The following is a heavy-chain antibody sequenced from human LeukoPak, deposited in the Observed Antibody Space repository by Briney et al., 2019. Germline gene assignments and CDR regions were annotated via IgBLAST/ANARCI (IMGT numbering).Heavy chain of an antibody. J-gene: IGHJ4*02. Sequence: ASVKVSCKASGYTFTGYYIHWVRQAPGQGLEWMGWINPNSGGTNYAQKFQGRVTMTRDTSISTAYMELSRLRSDDTAVYYCAREGGLGYCSDGSCYHFASWGQGTLVTVSS. V-gene: IGHV1-2*02. CDR2: INPNSGGT. CDR3: AREGGLGYCSDGSCYHFAS. D-gene: IGHD2-15*01. CDR1: GYTFTGYY.